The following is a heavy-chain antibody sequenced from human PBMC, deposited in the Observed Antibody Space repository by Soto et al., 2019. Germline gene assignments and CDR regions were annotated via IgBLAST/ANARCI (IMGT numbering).Heavy chain of an antibody. CDR2: INPSGGSP. V-gene: IGHV1-46*03. CDR1: GYTFTSYY. Sequence: ASVKVSCKACGYTFTSYYMHWVRQSPGQGLEWMGIINPSGGSPSYAQKFQGRVTMTRDTSTSTVYMELSSLRSEDTAVYYCARGQDYYGSGSYSNFDYWGQGTLVTVSS. D-gene: IGHD3-10*01. CDR3: ARGQDYYGSGSYSNFDY. J-gene: IGHJ4*02.